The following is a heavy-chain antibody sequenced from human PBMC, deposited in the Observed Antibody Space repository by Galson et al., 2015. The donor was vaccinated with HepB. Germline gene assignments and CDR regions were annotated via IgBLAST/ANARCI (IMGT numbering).Heavy chain of an antibody. J-gene: IGHJ6*03. CDR1: GFTFSSYG. CDR2: ISYDGSNK. V-gene: IGHV3-30*18. Sequence: SLRLSCAASGFTFSSYGMHWVRQAPGKGLEWVAVISYDGSNKYYADSVKGRFTISRDNSKNTLYLQMNSLRAEDTAVYYCAKDAARYNWNRDYYYYYMDVWGKGTTVTVSS. D-gene: IGHD1-20*01. CDR3: AKDAARYNWNRDYYYYYMDV.